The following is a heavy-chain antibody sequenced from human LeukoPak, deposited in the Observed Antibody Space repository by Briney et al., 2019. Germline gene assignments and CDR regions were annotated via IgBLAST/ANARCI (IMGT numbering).Heavy chain of an antibody. V-gene: IGHV4-34*01. CDR2: INHSGST. CDR3: ARQQLQRGHNWFDP. Sequence: PSETLSLTCAVYGGSFSGYYWSWIRQPPGKGLEWIGEINHSGSTNYNPSLNSRVTISVDTSKNQFSLKLSSVTAADTAVYYCARQQLQRGHNWFDPWGQGTLVTVSS. CDR1: GGSFSGYY. D-gene: IGHD6-13*01. J-gene: IGHJ5*02.